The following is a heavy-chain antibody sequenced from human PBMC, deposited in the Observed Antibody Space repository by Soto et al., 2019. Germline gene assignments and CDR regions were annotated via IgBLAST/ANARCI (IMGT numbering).Heavy chain of an antibody. J-gene: IGHJ4*02. CDR2: IFSNDEK. CDR3: ARTPYSSSWDPQEEFDY. D-gene: IGHD6-13*01. CDR1: GFSLSNARMG. V-gene: IGHV2-26*01. Sequence: SGPTLVNPTETLTLTCTVSGFSLSNARMGVSWIRQPPGKALEWLAHIFSNDEKSYSTSLKSRLTISKDTSKSQVVLTMTNMDPVDTATYYCARTPYSSSWDPQEEFDYWGQGTLVTVSS.